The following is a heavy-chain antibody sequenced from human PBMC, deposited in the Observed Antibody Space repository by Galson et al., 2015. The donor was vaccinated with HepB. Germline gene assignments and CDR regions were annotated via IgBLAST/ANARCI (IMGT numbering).Heavy chain of an antibody. CDR3: AKDHDFWSGSSVSDY. J-gene: IGHJ4*02. V-gene: IGHV3-23*01. Sequence: SLRLSCAASGFTFSSYAMSWVRQAPGKGLEWVSAISGSGGSTYYADSVKGRFTISRDNSKNTLYLQMNSLRAEDTAVYYCAKDHDFWSGSSVSDYWGQGTLVTVSS. CDR2: ISGSGGST. CDR1: GFTFSSYA. D-gene: IGHD3-3*01.